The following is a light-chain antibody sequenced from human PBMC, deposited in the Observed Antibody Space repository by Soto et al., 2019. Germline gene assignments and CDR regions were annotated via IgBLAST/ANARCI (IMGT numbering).Light chain of an antibody. V-gene: IGLV2-14*03. CDR2: DVN. CDR1: SSDIGAYNF. Sequence: QSVLTQPASVSGSPGQSITISCTGTSSDIGAYNFVSWYQQHPGKAPKLMLYDVNIRPSGVSNRFSCSTSGNTASLTISGLQADDDDDYYCTSWTTSTTMVFGGGTKLTVL. CDR3: TSWTTSTTMV. J-gene: IGLJ2*01.